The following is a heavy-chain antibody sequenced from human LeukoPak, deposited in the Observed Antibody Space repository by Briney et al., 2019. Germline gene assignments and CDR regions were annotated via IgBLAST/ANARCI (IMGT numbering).Heavy chain of an antibody. CDR2: INPNSGGT. CDR3: ARTYYDFWSGFTWGYYYYYYYMDV. D-gene: IGHD3-3*01. Sequence: ASVKVSCKASGYTFTGYYMHWVRQAPGQGLEWMGCINPNSGGTNYAQKFQGRVTMTRDTSISTAYMELSRLRSDDTAVYYCARTYYDFWSGFTWGYYYYYYYMDVWGQGTTVTVSS. V-gene: IGHV1-2*02. J-gene: IGHJ6*03. CDR1: GYTFTGYY.